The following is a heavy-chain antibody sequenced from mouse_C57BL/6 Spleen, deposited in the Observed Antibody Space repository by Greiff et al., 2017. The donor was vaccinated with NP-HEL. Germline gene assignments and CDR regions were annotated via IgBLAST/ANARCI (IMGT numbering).Heavy chain of an antibody. CDR1: GYTFTSYW. Sequence: VQLQQPGAELVMPGASVKLSCKASGYTFTSYWMHWVKQRPGQGLEWIGEIDPSDSYTNYNQKFKGKSTLTVDKSSSTAYMQLSSLTSEDSAVYYCGGRVKTTVEAPYFDGWGTGTTVTV. D-gene: IGHD1-1*01. V-gene: IGHV1-69*01. CDR2: IDPSDSYT. J-gene: IGHJ1*03. CDR3: GGRVKTTVEAPYFDG.